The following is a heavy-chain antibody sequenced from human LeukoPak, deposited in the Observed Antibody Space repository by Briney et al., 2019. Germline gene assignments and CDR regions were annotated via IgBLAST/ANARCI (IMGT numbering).Heavy chain of an antibody. CDR1: GYTFTGYY. D-gene: IGHD6-19*01. CDR3: ASYSSGWLFDY. V-gene: IGHV1-2*02. J-gene: IGHJ4*02. CDR2: INPSTGGT. Sequence: ASVKVSFKASGYTFTGYYMHWVRQAPGQGLEWMGCINPSTGGTNSAQKFQGRVTMTRDTSINTAYMDLSRLKSDDTAVYYCASYSSGWLFDYWGQGTLVTVSS.